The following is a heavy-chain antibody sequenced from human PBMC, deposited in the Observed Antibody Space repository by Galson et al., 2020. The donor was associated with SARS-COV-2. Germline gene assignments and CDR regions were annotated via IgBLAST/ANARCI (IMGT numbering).Heavy chain of an antibody. D-gene: IGHD6-19*01. J-gene: IGHJ4*02. Sequence: ESGPTPVKPTQTLTLTSTFSGFSLTTSGMCVGWIRQPPGKALEWLARIDWDDDEYYSASLKTRLTISKDTSKNQVVLTMTNMDPVDTAKYYCERVDSSCCGGNYWGQGTLVTVSS. CDR2: IDWDDDE. V-gene: IGHV2-70*11. CDR1: GFSLTTSGMC. CDR3: ERVDSSCCGGNY.